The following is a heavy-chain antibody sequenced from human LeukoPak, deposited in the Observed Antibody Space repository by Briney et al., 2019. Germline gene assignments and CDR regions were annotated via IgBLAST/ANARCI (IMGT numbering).Heavy chain of an antibody. Sequence: PSETLSLTCTVSGGSISSSSYYWGWIRQPPGKGLEWIGYIYYSGSTYYNPSLKSRVTISVDTSKNQFSLKLSSVTAADTAVYYCARVRSGYHFDYWGQGTLVTVSS. D-gene: IGHD5-12*01. CDR1: GGSISSSSYY. CDR2: IYYSGST. J-gene: IGHJ4*02. CDR3: ARVRSGYHFDY. V-gene: IGHV4-31*03.